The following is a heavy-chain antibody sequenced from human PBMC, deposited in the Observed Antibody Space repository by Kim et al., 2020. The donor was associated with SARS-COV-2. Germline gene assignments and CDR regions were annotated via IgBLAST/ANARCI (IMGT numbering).Heavy chain of an antibody. J-gene: IGHJ3*02. D-gene: IGHD1-7*01. CDR1: GFTFSSYG. Sequence: GGSLRLSCAASGFTFSSYGMHWVRQAPGKGLEWVAVISYDGSNKYYADSVKGRFTISRDNSKNTLYLQMNSLRAEDTAVYYCAKWANWNYSRGAFDIWGQGTMVTVSS. CDR3: AKWANWNYSRGAFDI. V-gene: IGHV3-30*18. CDR2: ISYDGSNK.